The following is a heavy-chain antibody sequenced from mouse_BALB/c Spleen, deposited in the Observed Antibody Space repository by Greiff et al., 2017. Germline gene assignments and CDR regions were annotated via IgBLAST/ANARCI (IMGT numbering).Heavy chain of an antibody. J-gene: IGHJ4*01. CDR3: ARDKVRQGYYAMDY. CDR1: GFTFSDYY. D-gene: IGHD2-14*01. Sequence: EVKVVESGGGLVKPGGSLKLSCAASGFTFSDYYMYWVRQTPEKRLEWVATISDGGSYTYYPDSVKGRFTISRDNAKNNLYLQMSSLKSEDTAMYYCARDKVRQGYYAMDYWGQGTSVTVSS. CDR2: ISDGGSYT. V-gene: IGHV5-4*02.